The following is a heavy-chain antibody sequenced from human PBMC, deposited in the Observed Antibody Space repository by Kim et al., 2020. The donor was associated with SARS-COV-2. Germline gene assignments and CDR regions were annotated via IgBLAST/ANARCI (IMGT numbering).Heavy chain of an antibody. D-gene: IGHD2-2*01. CDR1: GFTFSSYW. J-gene: IGHJ1*01. V-gene: IGHV3-7*01. CDR3: ARDYYCSTTSCYLTYFQD. CDR2: IKRDGSEK. Sequence: GGSLRLSCAASGFTFSSYWMSWVRQAPGKGLEWVANIKRDGSEKYYVDSVKGRFTISRDNAKNSLYLQMNSLRAEDTAVYYCARDYYCSTTSCYLTYFQDWGQGTLITVSS.